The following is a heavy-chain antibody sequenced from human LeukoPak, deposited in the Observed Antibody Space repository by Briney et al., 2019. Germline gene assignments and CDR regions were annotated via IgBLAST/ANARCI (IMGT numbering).Heavy chain of an antibody. CDR2: ISSDGSNK. CDR1: GFTFSSYV. D-gene: IGHD3-22*01. Sequence: GGSLRLSCAASGFTFSSYVMQWVRQVPGKGLEWVAVISSDGSNKYYTDSVKGRFTISRDNSKNTLYLQMNSLRAEDTAVYYCAREGYYYDSSGYYSFDYWGQGTLVTVSS. V-gene: IGHV3-30*04. J-gene: IGHJ4*02. CDR3: AREGYYYDSSGYYSFDY.